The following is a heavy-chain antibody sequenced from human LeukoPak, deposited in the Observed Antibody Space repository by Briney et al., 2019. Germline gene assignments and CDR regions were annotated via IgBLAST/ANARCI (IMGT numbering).Heavy chain of an antibody. J-gene: IGHJ5*02. CDR3: ASITNIDP. CDR2: VNPNSGGT. V-gene: IGHV1-2*02. Sequence: ASVKVSCKASGYTLTGYYMHWVRQAPGQGLEWMGWVNPNSGGTNYAQKFQGRVTMTRDTSISTAYMGLSRLRSDGTAVYYCASITNIDPWGQGTLITVSS. D-gene: IGHD3-10*01. CDR1: GYTLTGYY.